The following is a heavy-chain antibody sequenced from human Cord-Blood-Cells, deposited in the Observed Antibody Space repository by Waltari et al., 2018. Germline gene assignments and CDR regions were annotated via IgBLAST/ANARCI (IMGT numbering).Heavy chain of an antibody. J-gene: IGHJ4*02. V-gene: IGHV1-18*01. Sequence: QVQRVQSGAEVKKPGASVKVSCKASGYTFTSYGISWVRQAPGQGLGWMGWIVAFNGNTNYAQKRQGRVTMTTDTATSTAYMEVRSLRSDDTAVYYCARSRGYCSSTSCAALGYWGQGTLVTVSS. D-gene: IGHD2-2*03. CDR3: ARSRGYCSSTSCAALGY. CDR1: GYTFTSYG. CDR2: IVAFNGNT.